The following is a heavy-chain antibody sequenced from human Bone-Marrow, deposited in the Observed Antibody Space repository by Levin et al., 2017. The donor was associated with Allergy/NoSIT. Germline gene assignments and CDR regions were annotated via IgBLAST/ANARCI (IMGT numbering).Heavy chain of an antibody. Sequence: GESLKISCQASGYTFTHYGITWLRQAPGQGLEWLGWIFPYNDNTKYAQNLEGRLTMTTDASTSTASMELRSLRSDDTAVYYCARDLYANWHQPYSCDYGGQGTLVTVSS. J-gene: IGHJ4*02. CDR2: IFPYNDNT. CDR1: GYTFTHYG. CDR3: ARDLYANWHQPYSCDY. V-gene: IGHV1-18*01. D-gene: IGHD3-16*01.